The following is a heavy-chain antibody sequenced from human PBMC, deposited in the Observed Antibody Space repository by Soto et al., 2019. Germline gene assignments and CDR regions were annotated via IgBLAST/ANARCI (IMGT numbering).Heavy chain of an antibody. CDR2: ITSTSSTI. Sequence: GGSLRLSCVVSGFTFTTHGMNWVRQAPGKGLEWIAFITSTSSTINYADSMKGRFTVSRDNAKNSLYLQVTSLRVEDTAVYYCVRAPFDFWGRGTLVTVSS. CDR3: VRAPFDF. CDR1: GFTFTTHG. V-gene: IGHV3-48*04. J-gene: IGHJ4*02.